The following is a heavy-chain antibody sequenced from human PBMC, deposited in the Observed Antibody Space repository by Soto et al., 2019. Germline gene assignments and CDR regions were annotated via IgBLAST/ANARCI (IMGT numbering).Heavy chain of an antibody. J-gene: IGHJ3*02. CDR2: MNPNSGNT. Sequence: GASVKVSCKASGYTFTSYDINWVRQATGQGLEWMGWMNPNSGNTGYAQKFQGRVTMTRNTSISTAYMELSSLRSEDTAVYYCASPSPLLRYFDWYAFDIWGQGTMVTVSS. CDR3: ASPSPLLRYFDWYAFDI. V-gene: IGHV1-8*01. CDR1: GYTFTSYD. D-gene: IGHD3-9*01.